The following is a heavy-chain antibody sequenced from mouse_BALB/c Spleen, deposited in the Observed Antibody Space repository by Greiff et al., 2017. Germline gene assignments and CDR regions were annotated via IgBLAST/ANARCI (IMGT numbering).Heavy chain of an antibody. CDR1: GFAFSSYD. CDR2: ISSGGGST. CDR3: ARQRNYFDY. J-gene: IGHJ2*01. Sequence: EVKVVESGGGLVQPGGSRKLSCAASGFAFSSYDMSWVRQTPEKRLEWVADISSGGGSTYYPDTVKGRFTISRDNAKNTLYLQMSSLKAEDTAMYYCARQRNYFDYWGQGTTLTVSS. V-gene: IGHV5-12-1*01.